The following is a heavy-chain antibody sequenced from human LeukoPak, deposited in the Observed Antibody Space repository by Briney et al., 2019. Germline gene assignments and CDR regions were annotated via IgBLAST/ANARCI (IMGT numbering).Heavy chain of an antibody. Sequence: SETLSLTCTVSGGSISSSSYYWGWIRQPPGKGLEWIGSIYYSGSTYYNPSLKSRVTVSVDTSKNQFSLNLSSVTAADTAVYCCARLYYDSSGYYQICYFDYWGQGTLVTVSS. CDR1: GGSISSSSYY. V-gene: IGHV4-39*01. CDR2: IYYSGST. J-gene: IGHJ4*02. CDR3: ARLYYDSSGYYQICYFDY. D-gene: IGHD3-22*01.